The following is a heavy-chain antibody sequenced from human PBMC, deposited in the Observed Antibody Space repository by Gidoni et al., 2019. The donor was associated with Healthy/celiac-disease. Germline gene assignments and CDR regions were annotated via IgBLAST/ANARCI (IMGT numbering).Heavy chain of an antibody. V-gene: IGHV4-34*01. CDR2: INHSGST. Sequence: QVQLQQWGAGLLKPSETLSLTCAVYGGSFRGYYWSWLRQPPGKGLEWIGEINHSGSTNYNPSLKSRVTISVDTSKNQFSLKLSSVTAADTAVYYCARFRHNDFWSGYYAKSGGRFDYWGQGTLVTVSS. CDR1: GGSFRGYY. D-gene: IGHD3-3*01. J-gene: IGHJ4*02. CDR3: ARFRHNDFWSGYYAKSGGRFDY.